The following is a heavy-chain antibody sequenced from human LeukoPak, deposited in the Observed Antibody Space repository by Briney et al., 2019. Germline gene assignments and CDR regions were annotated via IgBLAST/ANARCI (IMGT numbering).Heavy chain of an antibody. J-gene: IGHJ2*01. Sequence: GGSLRLSCAASGFTVSSNYMSWVRQAPGEGLEWVSVIYSGGSTYYADSVKGRFTISRDNSKNTLYLQMNSLRAEDTAVYYCARESTVTRYFDLWGRGTLVTVSS. D-gene: IGHD4-17*01. CDR1: GFTVSSNY. CDR3: ARESTVTRYFDL. V-gene: IGHV3-66*01. CDR2: IYSGGST.